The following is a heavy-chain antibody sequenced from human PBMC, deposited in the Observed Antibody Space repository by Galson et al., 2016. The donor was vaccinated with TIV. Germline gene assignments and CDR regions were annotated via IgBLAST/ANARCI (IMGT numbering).Heavy chain of an antibody. D-gene: IGHD2/OR15-2a*01. V-gene: IGHV1-24*01. Sequence: SVKVSCKVSGDSLSDLSMHWVRQAPEKGLEWMAGFDPEQHKKIYAQKLEGRVTLTDDTSTDTAFLELSSLSFEDTAVYYCASVAWFPGLSLDNWGQGTLVIVSS. J-gene: IGHJ4*02. CDR2: FDPEQHKK. CDR1: GDSLSDLS. CDR3: ASVAWFPGLSLDN.